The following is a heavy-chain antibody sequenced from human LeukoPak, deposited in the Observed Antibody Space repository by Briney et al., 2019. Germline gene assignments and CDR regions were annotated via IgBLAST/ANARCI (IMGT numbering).Heavy chain of an antibody. CDR1: GYTFTGYY. D-gene: IGHD5-12*01. CDR3: ARVWSYSGYDRRVYYYYGMDV. Sequence: ASVKVSCKASGYTFTGYYMHWVRQAPGQGLEWMGWINPNSGGTNYAQKFQGRVTMTRDTSISTAYMELSRLRSDDTAVYYCARVWSYSGYDRRVYYYYGMDVWGQGTTVTVSS. CDR2: INPNSGGT. J-gene: IGHJ6*02. V-gene: IGHV1-2*02.